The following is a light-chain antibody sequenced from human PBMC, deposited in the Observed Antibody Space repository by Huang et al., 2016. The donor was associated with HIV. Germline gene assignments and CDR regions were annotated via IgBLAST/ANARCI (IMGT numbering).Light chain of an antibody. CDR2: AES. CDR3: QQYGSSPPYT. V-gene: IGKV3-20*01. Sequence: EIVLTQSPGTLSLSPGERATLSCRASQSVSSSYLACDQQKPGQAPRLLIYAESSRATCIPDRFSGSGSGTDFTFTINRLEPEDFAVYYCQQYGSSPPYTFGQGTKLEIK. CDR1: QSVSSSY. J-gene: IGKJ2*01.